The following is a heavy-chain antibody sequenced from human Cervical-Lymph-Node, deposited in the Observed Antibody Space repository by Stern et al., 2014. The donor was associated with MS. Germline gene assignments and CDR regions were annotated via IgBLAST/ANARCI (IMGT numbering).Heavy chain of an antibody. Sequence: IQLVESGGGVVPPGRTLRLSCAASGFTFSDYAFHWVRQAPGKGLEWVTNIPYDGNYNYYADSVKGRFTISRDNSKNTLYLQMHSLRSDDTAVYYCARRGADHDACDIWGQGTMVTVSS. CDR2: IPYDGNYN. CDR3: ARRGADHDACDI. CDR1: GFTFSDYA. D-gene: IGHD1-26*01. J-gene: IGHJ3*02. V-gene: IGHV3-30*04.